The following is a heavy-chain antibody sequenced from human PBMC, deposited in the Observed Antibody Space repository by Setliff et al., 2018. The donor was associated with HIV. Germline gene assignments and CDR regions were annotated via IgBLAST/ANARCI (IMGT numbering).Heavy chain of an antibody. CDR2: INHSGST. CDR1: GGSFSEYY. CDR3: ASGQWLEHAFDI. J-gene: IGHJ3*02. V-gene: IGHV4-34*01. D-gene: IGHD6-19*01. Sequence: SETLSLTCAVYGGSFSEYYWSWIRQSPGKGLEWIGEINHSGSTHYNPALKSRATISVDTSKNQFSLRLNSVTAADTAVYYCASGQWLEHAFDIWGQGTVVTVSS.